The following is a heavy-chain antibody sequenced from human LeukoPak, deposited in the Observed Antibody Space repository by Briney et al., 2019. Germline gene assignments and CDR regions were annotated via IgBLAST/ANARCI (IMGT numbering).Heavy chain of an antibody. Sequence: GGSLRLSCAASGCTFSSYAMSWVRQAPGKGLEWVSAISGSGGSTYYADSVRGRFTISRDNSKNTLYLQMNSLRAEDTAVYYCAKDPMVRGVTYDYWGQGTLVTVSS. CDR1: GCTFSSYA. V-gene: IGHV3-23*01. CDR2: ISGSGGST. J-gene: IGHJ4*02. CDR3: AKDPMVRGVTYDY. D-gene: IGHD3-10*01.